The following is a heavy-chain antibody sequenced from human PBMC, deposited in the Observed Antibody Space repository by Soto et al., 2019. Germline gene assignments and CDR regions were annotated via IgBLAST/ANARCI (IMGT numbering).Heavy chain of an antibody. CDR1: GLTFRDYY. Sequence: QVRLVESGGGLVKPGGSLRLSCTVSGLTFRDYYMSWIRQAPGKGLEWVSLISVSGSSYTNYAESVKGRFTISRDDAKSALYLQMNRLRAEDAAVEYCAPSLATRPYEFWGQGNLGSVSA. J-gene: IGHJ1*01. V-gene: IGHV3-11*06. CDR3: APSLATRPYEF. D-gene: IGHD3-16*01. CDR2: ISVSGSSYT.